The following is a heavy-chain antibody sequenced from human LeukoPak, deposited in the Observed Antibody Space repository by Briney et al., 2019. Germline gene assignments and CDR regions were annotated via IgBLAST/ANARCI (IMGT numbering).Heavy chain of an antibody. CDR3: ARDSGYDSRGFDH. CDR2: IYYSGST. J-gene: IGHJ5*02. V-gene: IGHV4-31*03. D-gene: IGHD5-12*01. Sequence: PSETLSLTCTVSGGSISSGGYYWSWIRQHPGKVLEWIGYIYYSGSTYYNPSLKSRVTISVDTSKNQFSLKLSSVAAADTAVYYCARDSGYDSRGFDHWGQGTLVTVSS. CDR1: GGSISSGGYY.